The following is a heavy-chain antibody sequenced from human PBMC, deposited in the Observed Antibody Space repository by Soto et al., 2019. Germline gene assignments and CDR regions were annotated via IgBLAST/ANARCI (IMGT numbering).Heavy chain of an antibody. V-gene: IGHV4-30-2*01. CDR1: GGSISSGGYS. Sequence: PSETLSLTCTVSGGSISSGGYSWSWIRQPPGKGLEWIGYIYHSGSTYYNPSLKSRVTISVDRSKNQFSLKLSSVTAADTAVYYCARAGATIEDAFDIWGQGTMVTVSS. CDR3: ARAGATIEDAFDI. D-gene: IGHD5-12*01. J-gene: IGHJ3*02. CDR2: IYHSGST.